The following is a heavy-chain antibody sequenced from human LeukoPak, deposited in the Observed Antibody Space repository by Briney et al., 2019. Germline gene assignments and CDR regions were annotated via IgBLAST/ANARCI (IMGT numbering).Heavy chain of an antibody. J-gene: IGHJ6*03. CDR1: GFTFSRYE. D-gene: IGHD5-24*01. V-gene: IGHV3-48*03. CDR3: AMATISYYYYYMDV. CDR2: ISSSGSTI. Sequence: GVALRLSCAASGFTFSRYEMNRVRQAAANGLEGGAYISSSGSTIYYADSVKGRFTISRDNAKNSLYLQMNSLRAEDTAVYYCAMATISYYYYYMDVWGKGTTVTISS.